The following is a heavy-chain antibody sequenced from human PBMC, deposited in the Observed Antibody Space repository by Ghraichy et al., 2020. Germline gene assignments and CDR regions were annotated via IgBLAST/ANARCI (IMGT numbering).Heavy chain of an antibody. D-gene: IGHD6-25*01. CDR2: VNPNTGGT. Sequence: ASVKVSCKASGYTFTAYYIHWVRQAPGQGLEWMGWVNPNTGGTKYAQKFQDWVTMTTDTSITTAYKEVSRLRSDDTAVYYCARDQRLDVWGQGTSVTVSS. V-gene: IGHV1-2*04. CDR1: GYTFTAYY. J-gene: IGHJ6*02. CDR3: ARDQRLDV.